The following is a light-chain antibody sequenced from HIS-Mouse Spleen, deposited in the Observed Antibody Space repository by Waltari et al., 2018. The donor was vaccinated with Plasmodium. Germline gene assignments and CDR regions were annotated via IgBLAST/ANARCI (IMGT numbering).Light chain of an antibody. CDR2: EDS. CDR3: YSTDSSGNHRV. J-gene: IGLJ3*02. Sequence: SYVLTQPPSVSVSPGQTARITCSGDALPKKYAYWYQQKSGQAPVLVIYEDSKRPSGIPDRFSGSSSGTMATLTISGAQVEDEADYYCYSTDSSGNHRVFGGGTKLTVL. CDR1: ALPKKY. V-gene: IGLV3-10*01.